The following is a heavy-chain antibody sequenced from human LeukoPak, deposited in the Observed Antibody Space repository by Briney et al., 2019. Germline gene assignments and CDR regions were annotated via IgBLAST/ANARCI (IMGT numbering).Heavy chain of an antibody. CDR1: GGSISSYY. Sequence: PSETLSLTCAVSGGSISSYYWSWIRQPAGKGLEWIGRIYASGSTNYNPSLKSRVTMSVDTSKNQFSLKLNSVTAADTAVYYCARYYDFLSYMDVWGKGTTVTVSS. CDR3: ARYYDFLSYMDV. D-gene: IGHD3-3*01. J-gene: IGHJ6*03. V-gene: IGHV4-4*07. CDR2: IYASGST.